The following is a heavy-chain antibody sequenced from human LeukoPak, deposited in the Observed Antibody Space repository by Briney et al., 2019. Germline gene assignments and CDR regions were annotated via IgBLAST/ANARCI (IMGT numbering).Heavy chain of an antibody. CDR1: GGSISSSSYC. CDR2: IYYSGST. CDR3: ARRYYYDSSGYYYEYYFDS. J-gene: IGHJ4*02. V-gene: IGHV4-39*01. D-gene: IGHD3-22*01. Sequence: SETLSLTCTVSGGSISSSSYCWGWIRQPPGKGLEWIGSIYYSGSTYYNPSLKSRVTISVDTSKNQFSLKLSSVTAADTAVYYCARRYYYDSSGYYYEYYFDSWGQGTLVTVSS.